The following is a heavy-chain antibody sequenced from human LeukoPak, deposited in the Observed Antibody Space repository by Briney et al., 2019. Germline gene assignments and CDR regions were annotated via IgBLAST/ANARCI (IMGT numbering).Heavy chain of an antibody. CDR3: ARSRGAVAGWSFDI. CDR1: GGSISNTDH. V-gene: IGHV4-4*02. J-gene: IGHJ3*02. Sequence: SETLSLTCAVSGGSISNTDHWNWVRQPPGTGLEWIGEMYHDGYTNYNPPLKSRVTMSVDKSKNHFSLKLTSVTAADTAVYYCARSRGAVAGWSFDIWGQGTVVTVSS. D-gene: IGHD6-19*01. CDR2: MYHDGYT.